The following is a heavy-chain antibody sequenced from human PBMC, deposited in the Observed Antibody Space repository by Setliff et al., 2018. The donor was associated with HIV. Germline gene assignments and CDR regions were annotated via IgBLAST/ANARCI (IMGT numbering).Heavy chain of an antibody. CDR3: ARGSIAAPKHYYYMNV. D-gene: IGHD6-6*01. V-gene: IGHV1-69*13. J-gene: IGHJ6*03. CDR2: IIPIFGTT. Sequence: SVKVSCKASGGRFSNYGISWVRQAPGQGLEWMGGIIPIFGTTNYAQMFQGRVTMTADESTSTAYMELSSLRSEDTAVYYCARGSIAAPKHYYYMNVWGKGTTVTVS. CDR1: GGRFSNYG.